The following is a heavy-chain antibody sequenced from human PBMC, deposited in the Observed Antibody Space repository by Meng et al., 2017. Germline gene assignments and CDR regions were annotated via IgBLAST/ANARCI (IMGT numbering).Heavy chain of an antibody. CDR2: IWNDGSYK. J-gene: IGHJ5*02. V-gene: IGHV3-33*01. CDR1: GVTFSSYG. Sequence: QAALVGSGGGVVQPGRSLALSCAASGVTFSSYGMHWVRQAPGKGLEWVAVIWNDGSYKNHADSVKGRFTISRDNSKNTLYLQMNSLRAEDTAMYYCARGAVAGSGGGNWFDPWGQGTLVTVSS. D-gene: IGHD6-19*01. CDR3: ARGAVAGSGGGNWFDP.